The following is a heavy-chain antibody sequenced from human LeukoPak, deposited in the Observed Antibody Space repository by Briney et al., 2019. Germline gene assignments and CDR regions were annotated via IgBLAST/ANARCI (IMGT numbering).Heavy chain of an antibody. J-gene: IGHJ4*02. CDR3: ALGCSSTSCYPPYYFDY. Sequence: GGSLRLSCAASGFTFSSYAMSWVRQAPGKGLEWVSAISGSGGSTYYADSVKGRFTISRDNSKNTLYLQMNSLRAEDTAVYYCALGCSSTSCYPPYYFDYWGQGTLVTVSS. CDR1: GFTFSSYA. CDR2: ISGSGGST. D-gene: IGHD2-2*01. V-gene: IGHV3-23*01.